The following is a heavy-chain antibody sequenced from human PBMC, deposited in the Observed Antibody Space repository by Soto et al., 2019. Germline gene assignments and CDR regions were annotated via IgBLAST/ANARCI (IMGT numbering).Heavy chain of an antibody. CDR3: ARGEGGYCSGGSCLPLG. CDR2: MNPNSGNT. Sequence: QVQLVQSGAEVKKPGASVKVSCKASGYTFTSYDINWVRQAPGQGLEWMGWMNPNSGNTGYAQKFQGRVTMTRNTSRSTAYMELSSLRAEDTAVYYCARGEGGYCSGGSCLPLGWGQGTLVTVSS. J-gene: IGHJ4*02. D-gene: IGHD2-15*01. CDR1: GYTFTSYD. V-gene: IGHV1-8*01.